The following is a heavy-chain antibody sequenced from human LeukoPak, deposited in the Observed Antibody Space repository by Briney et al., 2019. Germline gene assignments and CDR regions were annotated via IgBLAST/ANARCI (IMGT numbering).Heavy chain of an antibody. Sequence: SGGSLRLSCAASGFTFSDVWMSWVRQAPGMGLEWIGRIRSKTHGGTTDYAAPVKGRFSISRDDSKNTLYLQMDSLKTEDTAVYYCATEGSSPKYFDFWGQGTLVTVSS. CDR3: ATEGSSPKYFDF. V-gene: IGHV3-15*01. CDR1: GFTFSDVW. D-gene: IGHD1-26*01. J-gene: IGHJ4*02. CDR2: IRSKTHGGTT.